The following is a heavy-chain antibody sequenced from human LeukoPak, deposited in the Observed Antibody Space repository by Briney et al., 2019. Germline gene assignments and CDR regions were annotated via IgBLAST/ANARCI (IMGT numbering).Heavy chain of an antibody. CDR1: GGSISSSSYY. V-gene: IGHV4-39*02. D-gene: IGHD5-18*01. J-gene: IGHJ4*02. CDR2: IYYSGST. Sequence: PSVTLSLTCTVSGGSISSSSYYWGWIRQPPGKGLEWIGSIYYSGSTYYNPSLKSRVTISVDTSKNQFSLKLSSVTAADTAVYYCARDPAMAFFDYWGQGTLVTVSS. CDR3: ARDPAMAFFDY.